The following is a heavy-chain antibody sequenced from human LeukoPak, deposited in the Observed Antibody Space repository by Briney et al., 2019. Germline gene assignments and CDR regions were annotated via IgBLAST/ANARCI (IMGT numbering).Heavy chain of an antibody. CDR3: ARGWAGRPGYFDY. J-gene: IGHJ4*02. CDR2: INHSGST. CDR1: GGSFSGYY. Sequence: SAPLSLPCAVYGGSFSGYYWSWIRQPPGKGLEWIGEINHSGSTNYNPSLKSRVTISVDTSKNQFSLKLSSVTAADTAVYYCARGWAGRPGYFDYWGQGTLVTVSS. D-gene: IGHD1-26*01. V-gene: IGHV4-34*01.